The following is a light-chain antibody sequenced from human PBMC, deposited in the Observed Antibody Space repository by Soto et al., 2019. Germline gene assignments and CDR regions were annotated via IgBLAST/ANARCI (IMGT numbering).Light chain of an antibody. CDR3: QQYGRSPPEFT. CDR2: GAS. Sequence: EIVLTQSPGTLSLSEGERATLSCRASQPISRNYLAWYQQKPGQAPRPLIFGASYRATGIPDRFSGSGSGTDFTLTISRLEPEDFAVYYCQQYGRSPPEFTFGPGTKVDIK. V-gene: IGKV3-20*01. CDR1: QPISRNY. J-gene: IGKJ3*01.